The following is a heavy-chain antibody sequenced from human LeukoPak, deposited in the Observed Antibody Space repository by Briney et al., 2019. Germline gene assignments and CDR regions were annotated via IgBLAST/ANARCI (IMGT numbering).Heavy chain of an antibody. CDR2: ISGSGGST. J-gene: IGHJ4*02. CDR3: AKDQRFG. D-gene: IGHD3-10*01. V-gene: IGHV3-23*01. CDR1: GFTVRNNG. Sequence: GGTLVLSCAASGFTVRNNGVNWGGQRPGKGLEWVSAISGSGGSTYYADSVKGRFTISRDNSKNTLYLQMNSLRAEDTAVYYCAKDQRFGWGQGTLVTVSS.